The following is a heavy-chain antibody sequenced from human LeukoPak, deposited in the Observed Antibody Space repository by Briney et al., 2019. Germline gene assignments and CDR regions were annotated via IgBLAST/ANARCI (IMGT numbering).Heavy chain of an antibody. V-gene: IGHV3-33*01. Sequence: PGGSLRLSCVASGFSFSSYGMHWVRQAPGKGLEWVAVIWYDGSQKYYADSVKGRLTFSRDNSKNTAYLQMNSLRVEDTAVYYCVRDSGARNGYHDAFDVWGPGTMVTVSS. CDR1: GFSFSSYG. CDR2: IWYDGSQK. CDR3: VRDSGARNGYHDAFDV. D-gene: IGHD1-26*01. J-gene: IGHJ3*01.